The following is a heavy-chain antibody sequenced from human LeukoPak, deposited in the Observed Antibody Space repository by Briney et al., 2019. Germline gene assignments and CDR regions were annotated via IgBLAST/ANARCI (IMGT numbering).Heavy chain of an antibody. J-gene: IGHJ1*01. CDR3: ATQSTTVVPTLYFQH. CDR2: INTDGSST. V-gene: IGHV3-74*01. Sequence: GGSLRLSCAASGFTFSSYWMHWVRQAPGKGLVWVSRINTDGSSTSYADSVKGRFTISRDNSKNTLYLQMNSLRAEDTAVYYCATQSTTVVPTLYFQHWGQGTLVTVSS. D-gene: IGHD4-23*01. CDR1: GFTFSSYW.